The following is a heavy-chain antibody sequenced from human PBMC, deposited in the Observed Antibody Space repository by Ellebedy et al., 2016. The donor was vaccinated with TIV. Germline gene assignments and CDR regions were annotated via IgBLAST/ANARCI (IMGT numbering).Heavy chain of an antibody. CDR2: IRSKAHGGTV. CDR3: TTEIPACDGDCYNAFDV. V-gene: IGHV3-15*07. CDR1: GFTFSNAW. J-gene: IGHJ3*01. Sequence: PGGSLRLSCAASGFTFSNAWLNWVRQAPGKGLEWVGRIRSKAHGGTVEYAAPVKGRFTISSDDSNNTLYLQMNSLKIEDTAVYYCTTEIPACDGDCYNAFDVWGQGTMVTVSS. D-gene: IGHD2-21*02.